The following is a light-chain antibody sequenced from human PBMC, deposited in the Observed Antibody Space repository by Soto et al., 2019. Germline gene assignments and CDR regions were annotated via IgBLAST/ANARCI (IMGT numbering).Light chain of an antibody. V-gene: IGLV2-14*01. CDR3: SSYTSSSTEV. Sequence: QSALTQPASVSGSPGQSITISCTGTSSNIGRYNYVSWYQQYPGKAPKLMIYDVTNRPSGVSNRFSGSKSGNTASLTTSGLQAEDEADYYCSSYTSSSTEVFGTGTKVTVL. CDR1: SSNIGRYNY. J-gene: IGLJ1*01. CDR2: DVT.